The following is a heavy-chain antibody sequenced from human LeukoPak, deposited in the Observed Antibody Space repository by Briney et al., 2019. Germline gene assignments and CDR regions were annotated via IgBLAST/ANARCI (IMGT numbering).Heavy chain of an antibody. CDR2: ISSSSSYI. CDR1: GFTFSSYS. CDR3: ARDGAVADPMFDY. D-gene: IGHD6-19*01. Sequence: GGSLRLSCAASGFTFSSYSMNWVRQAPGKGLEWVSSISSSSSYIYYADSVKGRFTISRDNAKNSLYLQMNSLRAEDTAVYYCARDGAVADPMFDYWGQGTLVTVSS. V-gene: IGHV3-21*01. J-gene: IGHJ4*02.